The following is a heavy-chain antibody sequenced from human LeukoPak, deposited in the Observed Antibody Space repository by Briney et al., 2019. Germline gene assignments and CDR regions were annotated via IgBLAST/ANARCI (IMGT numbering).Heavy chain of an antibody. CDR2: IYSGGNT. J-gene: IGHJ1*01. D-gene: IGHD6-19*01. CDR3: ARPSSSGWSWVYAY. CDR1: GFTVSSNS. V-gene: IGHV3-53*01. Sequence: PGGSLRLSCTVSGFTVSSNSWSWVRQAPGKGLEWVSFIYSGGNTHYSDSVKGRFTISRDNSKNTLYLQMNSLRAEDTAVYYCARPSSSGWSWVYAYWGQGTLVTVSS.